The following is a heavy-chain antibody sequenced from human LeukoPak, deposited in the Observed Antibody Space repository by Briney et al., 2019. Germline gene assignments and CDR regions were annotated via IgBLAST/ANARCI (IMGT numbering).Heavy chain of an antibody. J-gene: IGHJ3*02. CDR1: GFTFSSYC. D-gene: IGHD4-23*01. Sequence: GGSLRLSCAASGFTFSSYCMSWVRQAPGKGLEWVANIKQDGSEKYYADSVKGRFTISRDNANNSLYLQMNSLRAEDTAVYYCARDDDYGGNGVFDIWGQGTMVTVSS. CDR3: ARDDDYGGNGVFDI. V-gene: IGHV3-7*01. CDR2: IKQDGSEK.